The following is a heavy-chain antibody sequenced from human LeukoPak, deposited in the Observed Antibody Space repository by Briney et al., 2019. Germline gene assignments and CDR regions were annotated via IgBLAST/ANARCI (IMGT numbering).Heavy chain of an antibody. CDR1: GFTFSSYA. CDR3: ARDRSANSRVYYFDY. J-gene: IGHJ4*02. Sequence: GVSLRLSCAASGFTFSSYAMHWLRQAPGKGLEWVTNISFDGSIKYQADSVKGRFPISRDDSKNTLYLQMNSLRAEDTAVYYCARDRSANSRVYYFDYWGQGTLVTVSS. CDR2: ISFDGSIK. D-gene: IGHD4/OR15-4a*01. V-gene: IGHV3-30-3*01.